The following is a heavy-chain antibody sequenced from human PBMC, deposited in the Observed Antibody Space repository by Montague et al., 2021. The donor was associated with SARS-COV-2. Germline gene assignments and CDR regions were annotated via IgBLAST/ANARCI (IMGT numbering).Heavy chain of an antibody. D-gene: IGHD1-7*01. J-gene: IGHJ4*02. V-gene: IGHV4-34*01. CDR3: SRTYSGTFDF. CDR2: INHSGTT. Sequence: SETLSLTCAVYGGSFSAYYWSWIRQPPGRGLEWIGEINHSGTTNYKSSLESRLSMSVDTSKNQFSVNLGSVTAADTAVYFCSRTYSGTFDFWGQGILVTVSS. CDR1: GGSFSAYY.